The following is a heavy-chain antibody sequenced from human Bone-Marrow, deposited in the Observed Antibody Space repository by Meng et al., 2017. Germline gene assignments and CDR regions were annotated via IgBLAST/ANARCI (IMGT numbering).Heavy chain of an antibody. CDR3: ARRATVTASPFDY. D-gene: IGHD4-17*01. CDR1: GASISSGGNY. V-gene: IGHV4-31*03. CDR2: IYYSGST. J-gene: IGHJ4*02. Sequence: QVQLQESGPGLVKTSQPLSLTCTVSGASISSGGNYWNWIRQHPGKGLEWIGYIYYSGSTYYNPSLKSRVTISVDTSKNQFSLKVNSVTAADTAVYYCARRATVTASPFDYWGQGTQVTVSS.